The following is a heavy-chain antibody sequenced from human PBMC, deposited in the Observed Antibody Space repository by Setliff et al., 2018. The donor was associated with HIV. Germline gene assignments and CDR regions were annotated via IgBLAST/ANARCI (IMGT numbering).Heavy chain of an antibody. CDR1: GGSVSGHY. J-gene: IGHJ4*02. CDR3: AHNHLAVAGSHYFDY. D-gene: IGHD6-19*01. Sequence: TLSLTCAVYGGSVSGHYWGWFRQPPGKGLEWLALIYWDDDKRYSPSLNNRLTITKDTSKNQVLLTMTNMDPLDTATYYCAHNHLAVAGSHYFDYWGQGTLVTVS. V-gene: IGHV2-5*02. CDR2: IYWDDDK.